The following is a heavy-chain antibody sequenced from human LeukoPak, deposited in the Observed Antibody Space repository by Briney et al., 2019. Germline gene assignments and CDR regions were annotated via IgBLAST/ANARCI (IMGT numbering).Heavy chain of an antibody. CDR2: INPNSGGT. J-gene: IGHJ4*02. Sequence: ASVKVSCKASGYTFTGYYMHWVRQAPGQGLEWMGWINPNSGGTNYAQKFQGRVTMTRDMSTSTVYMELSSLRSEDTAVYYCAREKAAGASHELGYWGQGTLVTVSS. CDR1: GYTFTGYY. CDR3: AREKAAGASHELGY. V-gene: IGHV1-2*02. D-gene: IGHD6-13*01.